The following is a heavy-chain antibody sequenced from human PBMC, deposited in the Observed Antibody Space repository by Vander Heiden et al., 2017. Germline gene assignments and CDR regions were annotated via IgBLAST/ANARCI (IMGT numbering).Heavy chain of an antibody. CDR1: GFTFSSYS. CDR3: ARAIAVAGLVDY. D-gene: IGHD6-19*01. J-gene: IGHJ4*02. Sequence: EVQLVESGGGLVKPGGSLRLSCAAYGFTFSSYSMNWVRQAPGKGLEWVSSISSSSSYIYYADSVKGRFTISRDNAKNSLYLQMNSLRAEDTAVYYCARAIAVAGLVDYWGQGTLVTVSS. CDR2: ISSSSSYI. V-gene: IGHV3-21*01.